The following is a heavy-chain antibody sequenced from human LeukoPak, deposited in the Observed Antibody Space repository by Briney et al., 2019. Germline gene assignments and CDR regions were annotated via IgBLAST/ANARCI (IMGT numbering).Heavy chain of an antibody. D-gene: IGHD3-22*01. V-gene: IGHV1-46*01. CDR3: ARIAYSRDYYYVGVGKIFDY. CDR2: INPSGGST. Sequence: ASVKVSCKASGYTFTSYYMHWVRQAPGQGLEWMGIINPSGGSTSYAQKFQGRVTMTTDTSTSTAYMELRSLRSDDTAVYYCARIAYSRDYYYVGVGKIFDYWGQGTLVTVSS. J-gene: IGHJ4*02. CDR1: GYTFTSYY.